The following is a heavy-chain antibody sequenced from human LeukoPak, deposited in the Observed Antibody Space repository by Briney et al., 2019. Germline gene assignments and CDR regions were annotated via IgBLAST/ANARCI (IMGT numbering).Heavy chain of an antibody. V-gene: IGHV3-23*01. D-gene: IGHD3-10*01. CDR2: ITDSGGST. CDR1: GFTFSSYA. Sequence: GGSLRLSCAASGFTFSSYAMSWVRQAPGKGLEWVSHITDSGGSTFYADSVKGRFTISRDNFRNTLYLQMNSLGVEDTAVYYCAEGLWFGTQWGQGTLVTVSS. J-gene: IGHJ1*01. CDR3: AEGLWFGTQ.